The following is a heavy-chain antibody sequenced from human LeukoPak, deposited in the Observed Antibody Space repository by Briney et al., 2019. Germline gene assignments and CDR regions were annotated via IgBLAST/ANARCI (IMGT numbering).Heavy chain of an antibody. CDR3: ARTTGITMVRGVYYYMDV. J-gene: IGHJ6*03. Sequence: SVKVSCKASGGTFSSYAISWVRQAPGQGLEWMGGIIPIFGTANYAQKFQGRVTITTDESTSTAYMELSSLRSEDTAVYYCARTTGITMVRGVYYYMDVWGKGTTVTVSS. V-gene: IGHV1-69*05. CDR2: IIPIFGTA. D-gene: IGHD3-10*01. CDR1: GGTFSSYA.